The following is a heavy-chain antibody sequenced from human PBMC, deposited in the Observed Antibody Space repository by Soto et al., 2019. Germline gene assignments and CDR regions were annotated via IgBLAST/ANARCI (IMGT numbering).Heavy chain of an antibody. Sequence: ASVKVSCKASGYTFTSYAMHWVRQAPGQRLEWMGWINAGNGNTKYSQKFQGRVTITRDTSASTAYMELSSLRSEDTAVYYCARGYYGSGSYWSHFDYWGQGTLVPVSS. CDR1: GYTFTSYA. V-gene: IGHV1-3*01. CDR2: INAGNGNT. CDR3: ARGYYGSGSYWSHFDY. J-gene: IGHJ4*02. D-gene: IGHD3-10*01.